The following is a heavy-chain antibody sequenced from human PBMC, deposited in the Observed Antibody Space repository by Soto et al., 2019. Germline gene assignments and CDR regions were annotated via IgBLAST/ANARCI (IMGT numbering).Heavy chain of an antibody. CDR3: AKVRYYGYSSRWYWTPLDY. CDR1: GFTFSSYA. J-gene: IGHJ4*02. V-gene: IGHV3-23*01. Sequence: GGALRRSCAASGFTFSSYAMGWVRQAPGKGLEWVSAISGSGGSTYYADSVKGRFTISRDNSKNTLYLQMNSLRAEDTAVYYCAKVRYYGYSSRWYWTPLDYWVQGTLVTVSS. D-gene: IGHD6-19*01. CDR2: ISGSGGST.